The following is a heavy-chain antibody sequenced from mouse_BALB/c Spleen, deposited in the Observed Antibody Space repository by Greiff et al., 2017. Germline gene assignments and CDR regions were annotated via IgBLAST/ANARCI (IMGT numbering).Heavy chain of an antibody. CDR2: IYPSDSYT. D-gene: IGHD4-1*01. CDR1: GYTFTSYW. V-gene: IGHV1-69*02. J-gene: IGHJ3*01. CDR3: TRELGRGFAY. Sequence: QVQLQQPGAELVRPGASVKLSCKASGYTFTSYWINWVKQRPGQGLEWIGNIYPSDSYTNYNQKFKDKATLTVDKSSSTAYMQLSSPTSEDSAVYYCTRELGRGFAYWGQGTLVTVSA.